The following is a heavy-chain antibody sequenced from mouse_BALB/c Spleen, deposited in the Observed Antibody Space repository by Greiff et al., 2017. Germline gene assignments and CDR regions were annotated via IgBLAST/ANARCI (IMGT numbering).Heavy chain of an antibody. D-gene: IGHD4-1*01. CDR2: IDPANGNT. J-gene: IGHJ4*01. Sequence: VQLQQSGAELVKPGASVKLSCTASGFNIKDTYMHWVKQRPEQGLEWIGRIDPANGNTKYDPKFQGKATITADTSSNTAYLQLSSLTSEDTAVYYCAELGRGGYYAMDYWGQGTSVT. CDR3: AELGRGGYYAMDY. CDR1: GFNIKDTY. V-gene: IGHV14-3*02.